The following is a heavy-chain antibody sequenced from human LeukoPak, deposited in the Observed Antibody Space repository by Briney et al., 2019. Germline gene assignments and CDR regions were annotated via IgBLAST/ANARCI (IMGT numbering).Heavy chain of an antibody. V-gene: IGHV4-59*01. CDR1: GGSLSGYY. Sequence: PSETLSLTCTVSGGSLSGYYWSWIRQPPGKGLEWIGFIHYSGITNYNPSLQGRVTISLHMSKNQFSLRLTSATTADTAVYYCAKRPVVATFDYWGQGTLVSVSS. D-gene: IGHD2-15*01. J-gene: IGHJ4*02. CDR3: AKRPVVATFDY. CDR2: IHYSGIT.